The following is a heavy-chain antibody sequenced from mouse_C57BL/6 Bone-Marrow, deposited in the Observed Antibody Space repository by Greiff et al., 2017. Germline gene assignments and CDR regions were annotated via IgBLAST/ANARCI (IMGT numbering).Heavy chain of an antibody. CDR1: GFSLSTFGMG. CDR2: IWWDDDK. J-gene: IGHJ4*01. D-gene: IGHD1-1*01. CDR3: ARMGSEDSSYGYAMDY. Sequence: ESGPGILQPSQTLSLTCSFSGFSLSTFGMGVGWIRQPSGKGLEWLAHIWWDDDKYYNPALKSRLTISKDTSKNQVFLKIANVDTADTATYYCARMGSEDSSYGYAMDYWGQGTSVTVSS. V-gene: IGHV8-8*01.